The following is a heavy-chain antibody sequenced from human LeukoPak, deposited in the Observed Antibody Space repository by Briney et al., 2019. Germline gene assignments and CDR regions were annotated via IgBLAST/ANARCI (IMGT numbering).Heavy chain of an antibody. Sequence: ASVKVSCKASGYTFTSYGISWVRQAPGQGLEWMGWISAYNGNTNYAQKLQGRVTMTTDTSRSTAYMELRSLRSDDTAVYYCERDEGNDEYYDILTGYGYWGQGTLVTVSS. J-gene: IGHJ4*02. V-gene: IGHV1-18*01. CDR3: ERDEGNDEYYDILTGYGY. D-gene: IGHD3-9*01. CDR2: ISAYNGNT. CDR1: GYTFTSYG.